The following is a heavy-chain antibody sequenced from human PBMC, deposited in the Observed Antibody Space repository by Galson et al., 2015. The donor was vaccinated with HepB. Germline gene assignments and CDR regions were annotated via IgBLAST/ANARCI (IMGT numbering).Heavy chain of an antibody. CDR3: ARVANGGWFDY. D-gene: IGHD6-19*01. J-gene: IGHJ4*02. CDR1: GGTFSSYA. Sequence: VKVSCKASGGTFSSYAVSWVRQAPGQGLEWMGGIIPMFGASNYGQKFQGRVTITADESTSTAYMELSSLRSEDTAVYYCARVANGGWFDYWGQGTLVTVSS. CDR2: IIPMFGAS. V-gene: IGHV1-69*13.